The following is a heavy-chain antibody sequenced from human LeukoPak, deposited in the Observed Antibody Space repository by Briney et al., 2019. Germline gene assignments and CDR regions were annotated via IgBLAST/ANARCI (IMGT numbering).Heavy chain of an antibody. V-gene: IGHV4-34*01. CDR2: IDHTGRS. J-gene: IGHJ5*01. CDR3: ARGENSGSYFSYFDS. D-gene: IGHD3-10*01. Sequence: SETLSLTCAVYGGSFSGHYWTWIRHPPGKGLELIGEIDHTGRSTYNPSLTSRVTISKDSSKNQFSLSLGSVIAADTAVYFCARGENSGSYFSYFDSWAQGTPVTVSS. CDR1: GGSFSGHY.